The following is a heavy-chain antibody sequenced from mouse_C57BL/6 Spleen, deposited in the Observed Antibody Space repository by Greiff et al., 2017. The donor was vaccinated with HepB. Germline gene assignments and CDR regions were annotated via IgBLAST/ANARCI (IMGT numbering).Heavy chain of an antibody. Sequence: EVQRVESGGGLVKPGGSLKLSCAASGFTFSSYAMSWVRQTPEKRLEWVATISDGGSYTYYPDNVKGRFTISRDNAKNNLYLQMSHLKSEDTAMYYCARALTMIHYAMDYWGQGTSVTVSS. CDR2: ISDGGSYT. V-gene: IGHV5-4*01. J-gene: IGHJ4*01. D-gene: IGHD2-4*01. CDR1: GFTFSSYA. CDR3: ARALTMIHYAMDY.